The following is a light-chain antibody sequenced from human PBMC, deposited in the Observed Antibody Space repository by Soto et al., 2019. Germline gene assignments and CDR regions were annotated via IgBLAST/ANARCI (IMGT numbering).Light chain of an antibody. CDR2: AAS. J-gene: IGKJ1*01. V-gene: IGKV1-39*01. CDR3: QQSYSSPRT. CDR1: QSIRRS. Sequence: DIQMTQSPSSLSASVADRVTITCRASQSIRRSLNWYQQKPGKAPKLLIYAASSLQSGVPSRFSGSGYGTDFTLTITGLQSEDFAIYYCQQSYSSPRTFGQGTKVEIK.